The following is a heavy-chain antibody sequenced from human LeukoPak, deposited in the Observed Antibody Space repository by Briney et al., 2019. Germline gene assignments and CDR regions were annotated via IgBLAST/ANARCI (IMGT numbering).Heavy chain of an antibody. J-gene: IGHJ4*02. V-gene: IGHV3-11*05. CDR2: IIGRNYI. CDR1: EFTFSDYY. CDR3: ARVRGGNFDF. D-gene: IGHD3-10*01. Sequence: GGSLRLSCAASEFTFSDYYMSWIRQAPGKGLEWVSYIIGRNYITYADSVKGRFTISRDNAKNSLFVQMNSLRAEDPAVYYCARVRGGNFDFWGQGTLVTVSS.